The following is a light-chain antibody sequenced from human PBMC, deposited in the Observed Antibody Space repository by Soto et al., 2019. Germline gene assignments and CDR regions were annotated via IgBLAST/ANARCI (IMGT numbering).Light chain of an antibody. CDR1: QNIRSS. Sequence: EVVMTQSPAYLSASPGERVTLSCRASQNIRSSLAWYQQRPGQAPRLLIYAASSRATGIPDRFSGSGSGTDFTLTIDGLEPEDFVVYYCQQYGYSPITFGQGTRLEI. J-gene: IGKJ5*01. CDR3: QQYGYSPIT. CDR2: AAS. V-gene: IGKV3-20*01.